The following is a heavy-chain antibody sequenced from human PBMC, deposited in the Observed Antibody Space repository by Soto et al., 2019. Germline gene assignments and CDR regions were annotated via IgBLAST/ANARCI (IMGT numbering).Heavy chain of an antibody. CDR3: ARRITMVRGVTLDY. V-gene: IGHV4-39*01. Sequence: SETLSLTCTVSGGSISSSSYYWGWIRQPPGKGLEWIGSIYYSGSTYYNPSLKSRVTISVDTSKNQFSLKLSSVTAADTAVYYCARRITMVRGVTLDYWGQGTLVTVSS. CDR1: GGSISSSSYY. CDR2: IYYSGST. J-gene: IGHJ4*02. D-gene: IGHD3-10*01.